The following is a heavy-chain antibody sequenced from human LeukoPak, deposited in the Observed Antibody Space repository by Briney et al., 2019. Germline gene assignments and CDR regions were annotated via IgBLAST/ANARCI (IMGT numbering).Heavy chain of an antibody. V-gene: IGHV3-33*01. D-gene: IGHD2-8*01. J-gene: IGHJ6*02. CDR1: GFTFSSYG. CDR3: ARDLMVAGQPWGYYYYGMDV. CDR2: IWYDGSNK. Sequence: GGSLRLSCAASGFTFSSYGMHWVRQAPGKGLEWVAVIWYDGSNKYYADSVKGRFTISRDNSKSTLYLQMNSLRAEDTAVYYCARDLMVAGQPWGYYYYGMDVWGQGTTVTVSS.